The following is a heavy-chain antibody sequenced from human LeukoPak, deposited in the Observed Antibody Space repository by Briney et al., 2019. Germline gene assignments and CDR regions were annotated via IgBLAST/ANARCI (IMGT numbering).Heavy chain of an antibody. CDR1: GYTFTGYY. D-gene: IGHD5-12*01. CDR2: INPNSGGT. V-gene: IGHV1-2*02. CDR3: ARDQRVSGYSGYDYYYGMDV. Sequence: ASVKVSCKASGYTFTGYYMHWVRQAPGQGLEWMGWINPNSGGTNYAQKFQGRVTMTRDTSISTAYMELSRLRSDGTAVYYCARDQRVSGYSGYDYYYGMDVWGQGTTVTVSS. J-gene: IGHJ6*02.